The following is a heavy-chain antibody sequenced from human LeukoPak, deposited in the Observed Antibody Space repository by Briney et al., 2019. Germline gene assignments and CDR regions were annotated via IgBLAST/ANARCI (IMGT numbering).Heavy chain of an antibody. V-gene: IGHV3-7*01. CDR3: ARDLSYCSGGSRYLVDY. J-gene: IGHJ4*02. CDR2: IKQDGNEK. D-gene: IGHD2-15*01. Sequence: PGGSLRLSCAASGFTFSSYWMSWVRQAPGKGLEWVANIKQDGNEKYYVDSVKGRFTISRDNAKNSLYLQMDSLRAEDTAVYYCARDLSYCSGGSRYLVDYWGQGTLVTVSS. CDR1: GFTFSSYW.